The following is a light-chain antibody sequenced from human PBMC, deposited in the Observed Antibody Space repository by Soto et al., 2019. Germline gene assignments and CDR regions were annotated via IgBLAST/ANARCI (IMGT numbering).Light chain of an antibody. CDR2: DAS. J-gene: IGKJ4*01. CDR3: QQRSTWPLT. Sequence: MVLTQSPGTLSLSPGERVTLSCRASQSVSTYLAWYQQKPGQAPRLLIYDASNRATGIPARFSGSGSGTDFTLSISSLEPEDFAVYYCQQRSTWPLTFGGGTKVDIK. V-gene: IGKV3-11*01. CDR1: QSVSTY.